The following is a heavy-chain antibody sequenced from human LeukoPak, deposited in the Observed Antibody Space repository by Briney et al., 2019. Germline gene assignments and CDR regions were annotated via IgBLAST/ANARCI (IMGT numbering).Heavy chain of an antibody. CDR1: GYSFTSYW. D-gene: IGHD6-13*01. Sequence: GESLKISCKGSGYSFTSYWIGWVRQMPGKGLEWMGTIYPGDSDTRYSPSFQGQVTISANKSISTAYLQWSSLKASDTAMYYCARSLAAAGINWFDPWGQGTLVTVSS. CDR3: ARSLAAAGINWFDP. J-gene: IGHJ5*02. CDR2: IYPGDSDT. V-gene: IGHV5-51*01.